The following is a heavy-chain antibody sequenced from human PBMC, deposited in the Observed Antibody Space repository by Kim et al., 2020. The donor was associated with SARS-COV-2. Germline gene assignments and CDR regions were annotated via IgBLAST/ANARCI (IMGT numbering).Heavy chain of an antibody. CDR2: ISSSSSYT. CDR3: ARYNQAIFGVVQYNWFDP. Sequence: GGSLRLSCAASGFTFSDYYMSWIRQAPGKGLEWVSYISSSSSYTNYADSVKGRFTISRDNAKNSLYLQMNSLRAEDTAVYYCARYNQAIFGVVQYNWFDPWGQGSLVTVSS. D-gene: IGHD3-3*01. CDR1: GFTFSDYY. J-gene: IGHJ5*02. V-gene: IGHV3-11*06.